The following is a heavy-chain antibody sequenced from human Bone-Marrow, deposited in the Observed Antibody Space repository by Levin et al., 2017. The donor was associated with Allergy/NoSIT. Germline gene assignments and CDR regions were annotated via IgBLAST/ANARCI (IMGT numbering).Heavy chain of an antibody. CDR3: ARERGPSGSYYSWFDP. Sequence: PSETLSLTCAISGDSVSSNSAAWNWIRQSPSRGLEWLGRTYYRSKWYNDYAVSVKSRITINPDTSKNQFSLQLNSVTPEDTAVYYCARERGPSGSYYSWFDPWGQGTLVTVSS. CDR1: GDSVSSNSAA. CDR2: TYYRSKWYN. V-gene: IGHV6-1*01. J-gene: IGHJ5*02. D-gene: IGHD1-26*01.